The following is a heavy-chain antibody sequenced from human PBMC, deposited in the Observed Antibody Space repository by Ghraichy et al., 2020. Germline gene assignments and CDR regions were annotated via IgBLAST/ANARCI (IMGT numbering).Heavy chain of an antibody. D-gene: IGHD1-20*01. Sequence: GGSLRLSCAASGFTFDDYGMSWVRQAPGKGLEWVSGINWNGGSTGYADSVKGRFTISRDNAKNSLYLQMNSLRAEDTALYYCARGWNNWDTRGFDYWGQGTLVTVSS. CDR2: INWNGGST. CDR1: GFTFDDYG. V-gene: IGHV3-20*04. J-gene: IGHJ4*02. CDR3: ARGWNNWDTRGFDY.